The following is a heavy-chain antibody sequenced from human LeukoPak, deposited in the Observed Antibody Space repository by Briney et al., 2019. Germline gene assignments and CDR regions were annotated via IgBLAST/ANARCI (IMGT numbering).Heavy chain of an antibody. CDR2: ISAYNGNT. CDR3: ARGKSPPVWAPSDY. J-gene: IGHJ4*02. D-gene: IGHD1-26*01. Sequence: GASVRVSCKASGYTFTSYGISWVRQAPGQGLEWMGWISAYNGNTNYAQKLQGRVTMTTDTSTSTAYMELRSLRSDDTAVYYCARGKSPPVWAPSDYWGQGTLVTVSS. CDR1: GYTFTSYG. V-gene: IGHV1-18*01.